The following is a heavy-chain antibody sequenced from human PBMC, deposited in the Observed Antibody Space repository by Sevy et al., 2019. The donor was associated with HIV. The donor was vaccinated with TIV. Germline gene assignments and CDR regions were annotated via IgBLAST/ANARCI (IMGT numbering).Heavy chain of an antibody. CDR2: IYHSGST. J-gene: IGHJ5*02. V-gene: IGHV4-38-2*01. D-gene: IGHD3-10*01. Sequence: SETLSLTCAVSGYSISSGYYWGRIRQPPGKGLEWIGSIYHSGSTYYNPSLKSRVTISVDTSKNQFSLKLSFVTAADTAVYYCAGTYYYGSGSPSEGGFDPWGQGTLVTVSS. CDR1: GYSISSGYY. CDR3: AGTYYYGSGSPSEGGFDP.